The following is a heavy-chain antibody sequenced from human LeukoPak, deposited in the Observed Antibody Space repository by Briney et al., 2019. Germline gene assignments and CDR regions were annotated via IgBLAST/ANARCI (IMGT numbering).Heavy chain of an antibody. J-gene: IGHJ6*02. V-gene: IGHV4-34*01. CDR1: GGSFTDYY. CDR2: IHHRSGA. D-gene: IGHD2-21*02. Sequence: SETLSLTFAVYGGSFTDYYWSWLRHLPGKGLEWIGEIHHRSGANYNPSLWGRVTISADTSKNQFSLHLTSVTAADTATVYCARGPVRDDGLTGISYYFGLDVWGHGTTVTVCS. CDR3: ARGPVRDDGLTGISYYFGLDV.